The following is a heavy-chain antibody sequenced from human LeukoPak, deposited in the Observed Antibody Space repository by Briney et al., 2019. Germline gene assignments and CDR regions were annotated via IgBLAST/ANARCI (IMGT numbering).Heavy chain of an antibody. CDR2: IYTGGST. Sequence: GGSLRLSCAASGFSVSSKDMSWVRQAPGKGLEWVSVIYTGGSTYYGDSVKGRFTISRDNSRNTLYLQMNSLRAEDTAVYYCAKRGMTTIKEGFDYWGQGTLVTVSP. D-gene: IGHD5-24*01. CDR3: AKRGMTTIKEGFDY. V-gene: IGHV3-53*01. J-gene: IGHJ4*02. CDR1: GFSVSSKD.